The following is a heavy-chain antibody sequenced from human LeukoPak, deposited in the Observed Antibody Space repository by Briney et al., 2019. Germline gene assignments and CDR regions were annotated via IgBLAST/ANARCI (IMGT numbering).Heavy chain of an antibody. D-gene: IGHD4-17*01. Sequence: GRSLRLSCAASGFTFDDYAMHWVRQAPGKGLEWVSGISWNSGSIGYADSVKGRFTISRDNAKNSLYLQMNSLRAEDTALYYCAKGPTTVTTGRFDYWGQGTLVTVSS. V-gene: IGHV3-9*01. J-gene: IGHJ4*02. CDR2: ISWNSGSI. CDR3: AKGPTTVTTGRFDY. CDR1: GFTFDDYA.